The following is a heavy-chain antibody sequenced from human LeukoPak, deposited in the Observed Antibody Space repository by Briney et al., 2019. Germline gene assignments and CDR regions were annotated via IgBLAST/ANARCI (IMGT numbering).Heavy chain of an antibody. J-gene: IGHJ6*03. CDR3: ARICSSTSCYYYYYMDV. CDR1: GYTFTSYG. Sequence: ASVKVSCKASGYTFTSYGISWVRQAPGQGLEWMGWISAYNGNTNYAQKLQGRVTMTTDTSTSTAYMELRSLRSDDTAVYYCARICSSTSCYYYYYMDVWGKGTTVTVSS. V-gene: IGHV1-18*01. CDR2: ISAYNGNT. D-gene: IGHD2-2*01.